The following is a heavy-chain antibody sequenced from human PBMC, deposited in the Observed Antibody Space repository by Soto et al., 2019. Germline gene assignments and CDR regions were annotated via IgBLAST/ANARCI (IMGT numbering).Heavy chain of an antibody. CDR3: TTDRLVYDFWSGYYGSFDY. CDR2: IKSKTDGGTT. D-gene: IGHD3-3*01. V-gene: IGHV3-15*01. J-gene: IGHJ4*02. CDR1: GFTFSNAW. Sequence: EVQLVESGGGLVKPGGSLRLSCAASGFTFSNAWMSWVRQAPGKGLEWVGRIKSKTDGGTTDYAAPVKGRFTISRDDSKNTLYLQMNSLKTEETAVYYCTTDRLVYDFWSGYYGSFDYWGQGTLVTVSS.